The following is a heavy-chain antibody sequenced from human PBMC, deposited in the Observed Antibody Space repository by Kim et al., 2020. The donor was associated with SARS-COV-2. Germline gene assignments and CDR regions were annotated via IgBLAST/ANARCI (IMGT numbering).Heavy chain of an antibody. CDR3: ARQARSVDY. V-gene: IGHV3-7*01. Sequence: GGSLRLSCAASGFTFSNHWMTWVRQAPGKGLEWVANIKSGGSDKNYVDSVKGRFTISRYNAKNSLYLQMSSLRAEDTAVYYCARQARSVDYWGQGTRVTVST. CDR1: GFTFSNHW. D-gene: IGHD3-3*01. CDR2: IKSGGSDK. J-gene: IGHJ4*02.